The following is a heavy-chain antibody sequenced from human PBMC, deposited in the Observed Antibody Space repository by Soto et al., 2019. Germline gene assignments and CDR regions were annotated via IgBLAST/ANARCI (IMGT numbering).Heavy chain of an antibody. CDR1: GFTFNSYA. D-gene: IGHD6-13*01. CDR2: ISYDGSNK. V-gene: IGHV3-30*18. J-gene: IGHJ2*01. CDR3: AKDHSNRRRYFDL. Sequence: QVQLVESGGGVVQPGRSLRLSCAASGFTFNSYAMHWVRQAPGKGLEWVAVISYDGSNKYYADSVKGRFTVSRDNSKNTLFQQMNSLRVEDTAVYYCAKDHSNRRRYFDLWGRGTLVTVSS.